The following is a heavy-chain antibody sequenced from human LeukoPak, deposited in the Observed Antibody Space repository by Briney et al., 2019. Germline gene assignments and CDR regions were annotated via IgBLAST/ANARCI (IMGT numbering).Heavy chain of an antibody. D-gene: IGHD1-26*01. J-gene: IGHJ4*02. Sequence: ASVKVSCKTSGYSFTNYGINWVRQAPGQGLEWMGWISPYNANTNYVQRFQGRVSMTTDTSTSTAYMELRSLRSDDTAVYYCARGSSGSYWRDFDSWGQGTLVTVSS. CDR1: GYSFTNYG. CDR2: ISPYNANT. V-gene: IGHV1-18*01. CDR3: ARGSSGSYWRDFDS.